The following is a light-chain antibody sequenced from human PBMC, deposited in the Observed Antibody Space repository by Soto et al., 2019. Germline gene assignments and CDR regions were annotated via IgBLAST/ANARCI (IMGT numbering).Light chain of an antibody. CDR1: QGISSY. CDR3: QQLNSYPYT. J-gene: IGKJ2*01. CDR2: AAS. V-gene: IGKV1-9*01. Sequence: DIQLTQSPSFLSASVGDRVTITCRASQGISSYLAWYQQKPGKAPKLLIYAASTLQSGVPSRFSGSGSGTEFTLTISSLQPEDFANYYCQQLNSYPYTFGQGTKLEFK.